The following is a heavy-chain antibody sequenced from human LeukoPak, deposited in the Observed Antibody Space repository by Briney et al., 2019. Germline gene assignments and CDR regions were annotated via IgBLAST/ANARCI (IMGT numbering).Heavy chain of an antibody. D-gene: IGHD2-2*01. CDR3: ARDSLLPSAMGYYYIDV. CDR2: IYTSGST. CDR1: GGSISSGSYY. J-gene: IGHJ6*03. Sequence: SQTLSLTCTVSGGSISSGSYYWSWIRQPAGKGLEWIGRIYTSGSTNYNPSLKSRVTISVDTSKNQFSLKLSSVTAADTALYYCARDSLLPSAMGYYYIDVWGKGTTVTVSS. V-gene: IGHV4-61*02.